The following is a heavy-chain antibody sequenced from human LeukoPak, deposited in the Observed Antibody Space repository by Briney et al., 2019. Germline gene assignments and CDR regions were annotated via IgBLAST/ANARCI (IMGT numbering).Heavy chain of an antibody. CDR3: VRGTPTPGMDY. J-gene: IGHJ4*02. D-gene: IGHD3-10*01. V-gene: IGHV7-4-1*02. CDR1: GYPFSAHF. Sequence: ASVKVSCKASGYPFSAHFLNWVRQAPGQGLEWMGNIDTTTGDPRYAQDFTGRFVFSLDTSVSTAYLQITSLKADDTAAYYCVRGTPTPGMDYWGQGTQVTVSS. CDR2: IDTTTGDP.